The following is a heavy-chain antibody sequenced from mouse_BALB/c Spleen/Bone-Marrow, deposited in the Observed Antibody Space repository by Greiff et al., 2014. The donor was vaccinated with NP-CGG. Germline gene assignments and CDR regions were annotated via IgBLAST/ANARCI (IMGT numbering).Heavy chain of an antibody. D-gene: IGHD2-4*01. V-gene: IGHV1-14*01. CDR3: EREGGLRGGDYYVMDY. CDR1: GYTFTGYD. J-gene: IGHJ4*01. CDR2: INPYSDGT. Sequence: EVQRVESGPELVKPGASVKMSCKASGYTFTGYDMHWVKQKPGQGLEWIGYINPYSDGTKYNEKFKGKATLTSDKSSSTAYMELSSLTSEDSAVYYCEREGGLRGGDYYVMDYWGQGTSVTVSS.